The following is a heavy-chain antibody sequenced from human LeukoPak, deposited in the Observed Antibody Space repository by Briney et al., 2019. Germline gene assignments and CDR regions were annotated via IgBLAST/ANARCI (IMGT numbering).Heavy chain of an antibody. Sequence: GGSLRLSCAASGFTFSSYAMHWVRQAPGKGLEWVAVISYDGSNKYYADSVKGRFTISGDNSKNTLYLQMNSLRAEDTAVYYCARAGDFYSSSWYGPYYFDYWGQGTLVTVSS. CDR2: ISYDGSNK. CDR3: ARAGDFYSSSWYGPYYFDY. J-gene: IGHJ4*02. D-gene: IGHD6-13*01. V-gene: IGHV3-30-3*01. CDR1: GFTFSSYA.